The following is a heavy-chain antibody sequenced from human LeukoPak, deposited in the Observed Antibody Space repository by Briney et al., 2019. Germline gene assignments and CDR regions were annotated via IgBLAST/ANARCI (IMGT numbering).Heavy chain of an antibody. J-gene: IGHJ4*02. CDR2: IHHLGSV. D-gene: IGHD3-10*01. CDR3: AVGELGTKVDY. CDR1: GGSITSRSYY. V-gene: IGHV4-39*07. Sequence: PSETLSLTCTVSGGSITSRSYYWGWIRQPPGRGLEWIGSIHHLGSVRYNPSLKNRVTISVDTSMNQFSPKLTSVTAADTAVYYCAVGELGTKVDYWGQGTLVTVSS.